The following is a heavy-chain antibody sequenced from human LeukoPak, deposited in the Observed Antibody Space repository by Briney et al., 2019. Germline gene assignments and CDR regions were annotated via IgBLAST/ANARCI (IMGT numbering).Heavy chain of an antibody. CDR2: ISAYNGNT. CDR1: GYTFTSYG. V-gene: IGHV1-18*01. CDR3: ARGGYCSSTSCYTPYYYYGMDV. D-gene: IGHD2-2*02. J-gene: IGHJ6*02. Sequence: ASVKVSCKASGYTFTSYGISWVRQAPGQGLEWMGWISAYNGNTNYAQKLQGRVTMTTDTSTSTAYMELSSLRSEDTAVYYCARGGYCSSTSCYTPYYYYGMDVWGQGTTVTVSS.